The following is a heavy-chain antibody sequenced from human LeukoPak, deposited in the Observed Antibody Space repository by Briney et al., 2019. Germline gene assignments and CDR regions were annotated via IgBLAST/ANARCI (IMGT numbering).Heavy chain of an antibody. J-gene: IGHJ4*02. D-gene: IGHD2-15*01. CDR2: IIPIFGTA. V-gene: IGHV1-69*13. CDR3: ARAENPCASGGSCYHLDY. CDR1: GGTFSSYA. Sequence: LVKVSCKASGGTFSSYAISWVRQAPGQGLEWMGGIIPIFGTANYAQKFQGRVTITADESTSTAYMELSSLRSEDTAVYYCARAENPCASGGSCYHLDYWGQGTLVTVSS.